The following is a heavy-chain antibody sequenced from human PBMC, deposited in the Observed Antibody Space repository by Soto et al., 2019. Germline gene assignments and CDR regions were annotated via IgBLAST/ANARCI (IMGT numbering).Heavy chain of an antibody. D-gene: IGHD3-9*01. CDR2: VYHSGST. Sequence: PSETLSLTCTVSGGSISDYYWPWVRQPPGKGLEWIGHVYHSGSTNYNPSLESRVTISIDASKNQFSLKMKSVTAADTAVYYCVRDYLLTGFDPWGQGALVT. CDR3: VRDYLLTGFDP. CDR1: GGSISDYY. V-gene: IGHV4-59*01. J-gene: IGHJ5*02.